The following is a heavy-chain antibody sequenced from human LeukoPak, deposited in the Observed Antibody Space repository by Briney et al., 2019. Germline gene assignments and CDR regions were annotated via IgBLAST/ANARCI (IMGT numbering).Heavy chain of an antibody. CDR1: GFTFSSYA. J-gene: IGHJ4*02. D-gene: IGHD3-22*01. CDR3: AKPPSGYYYMYYFDY. V-gene: IGHV3-23*01. CDR2: ISGSGGST. Sequence: GGSLRLSCAASGFTFSSYAMSWVRQAPGKGLEWVSAISGSGGSTYYADSVKGRFTIPRDNSKNTLYLQMNSLRAEDTAVYYCAKPPSGYYYMYYFDYWGQGTLVTVSS.